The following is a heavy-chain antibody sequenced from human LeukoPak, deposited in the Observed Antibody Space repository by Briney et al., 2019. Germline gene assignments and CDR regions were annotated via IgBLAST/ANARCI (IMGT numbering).Heavy chain of an antibody. CDR3: ARLRDYYYPYMDV. CDR1: GGSLSSSSYY. J-gene: IGHJ6*03. Sequence: PSETLSLTCTVPGGSLSSSSYYWGWIRQPPGKGLEWIGSIYYSGSTYYNPSLKSRVTISVDMSKNQFSLKLSAVTAADTAVYYCARLRDYYYPYMDVWGKGTTVTISS. V-gene: IGHV4-39*01. CDR2: IYYSGST.